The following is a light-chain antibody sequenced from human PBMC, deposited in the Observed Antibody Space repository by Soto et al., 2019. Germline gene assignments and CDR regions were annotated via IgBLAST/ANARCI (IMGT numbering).Light chain of an antibody. J-gene: IGKJ3*01. CDR2: GAS. CDR1: QSVSSN. Sequence: IVMTQSPATLSVSPGERATLSCRASQSVSSNLAWYQQKPGQAPRLLIYGASNRATGIPDRFSGSGSGTDFTLTISRLEPEDFAVYYCQQYGSSPLTFGPGTKVDIK. CDR3: QQYGSSPLT. V-gene: IGKV3-20*01.